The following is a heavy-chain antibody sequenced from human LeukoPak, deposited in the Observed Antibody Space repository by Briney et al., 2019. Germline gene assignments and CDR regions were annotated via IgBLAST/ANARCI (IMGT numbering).Heavy chain of an antibody. V-gene: IGHV3-53*01. CDR1: GFTFSSYW. CDR2: IYSGGST. J-gene: IGHJ4*02. Sequence: PGGSLTLSCAASGFTFSSYWMHWVRQPPGKGLEWVSVIYSGGSTYYADSVKGRFTISRDSSKNTLHLQMNSLRAEDTAVYYCARGGSYYSLDSWGQGPLVTVSS. D-gene: IGHD1-26*01. CDR3: ARGGSYYSLDS.